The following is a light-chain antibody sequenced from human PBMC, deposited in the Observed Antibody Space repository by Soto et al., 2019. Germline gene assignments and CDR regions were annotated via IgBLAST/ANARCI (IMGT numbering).Light chain of an antibody. V-gene: IGLV2-8*01. CDR2: GVS. J-gene: IGLJ2*01. CDR3: TSYAGSNYVV. Sequence: QSALTQPPSASGSPGQSVTISCSGTSSDVGGYNYVSWYQQHPGKAPKLMIYGVSERPSGVPDRFSGSKSGNTASLTVSGLQAEDEADYYCTSYAGSNYVVFGGGTKLTVL. CDR1: SSDVGGYNY.